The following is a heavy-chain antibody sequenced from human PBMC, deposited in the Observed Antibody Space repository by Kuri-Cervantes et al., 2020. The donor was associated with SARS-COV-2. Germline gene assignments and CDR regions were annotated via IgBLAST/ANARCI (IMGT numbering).Heavy chain of an antibody. CDR1: GHSFTSYW. Sequence: TVFCKASGHSFTSYWIGWVRQMPGKGLEWIGIIWPGDSETRYSPSFQDQVTITGDESINTAYLQWSSLNASDTAIYYCARRPRCCSETSCYYLDYWGQGTLVTVSS. V-gene: IGHV5-51*01. J-gene: IGHJ4*02. CDR3: ARRPRCCSETSCYYLDY. CDR2: IWPGDSET. D-gene: IGHD2-2*01.